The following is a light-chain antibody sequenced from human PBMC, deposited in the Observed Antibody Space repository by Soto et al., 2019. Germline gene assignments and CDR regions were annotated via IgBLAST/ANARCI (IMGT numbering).Light chain of an antibody. Sequence: DIQLTQSPSFLSASVGDRVTITCRASEDISSNLAWYQQKPGKAPEFLIYAAFTLESGVPSRFSGRGSGTEFTLTISSLQPEDFATYYCQRLNNYPITFGQGTRLEIK. CDR1: EDISSN. V-gene: IGKV1-9*01. CDR3: QRLNNYPIT. J-gene: IGKJ5*01. CDR2: AAF.